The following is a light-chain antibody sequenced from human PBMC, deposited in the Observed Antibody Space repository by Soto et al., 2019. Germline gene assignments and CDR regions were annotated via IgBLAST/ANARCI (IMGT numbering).Light chain of an antibody. CDR3: QQRSNWRYT. Sequence: EIVLTQSPATLSLSRGERATLSCRASQSVSSYLVWYQQKPGQAPRLLIYDASNRATGIPARFSGSGPGTDFTLTIRTLEPPDVAGYYCQQRSNWRYTFGQGTKV. CDR2: DAS. V-gene: IGKV3-11*01. CDR1: QSVSSY. J-gene: IGKJ2*01.